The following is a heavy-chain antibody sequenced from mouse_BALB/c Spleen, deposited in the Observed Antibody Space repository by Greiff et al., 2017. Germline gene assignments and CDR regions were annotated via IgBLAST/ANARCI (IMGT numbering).Heavy chain of an antibody. D-gene: IGHD2-3*01. V-gene: IGHV1S81*02. CDR2: INPSNGRT. CDR1: GYTFTSYW. CDR3: AYDGYYDAMDY. J-gene: IGHJ4*01. Sequence: VQLQQPGAELVKPGASVKLSCKASGYTFTSYWMHWVKQRPGQGLEWIGEINPSNGRTNYNEKFKSKATLTVDKSSSTAYMQLSSLTSEDSAVYYCAYDGYYDAMDYWGQGTSVTVSS.